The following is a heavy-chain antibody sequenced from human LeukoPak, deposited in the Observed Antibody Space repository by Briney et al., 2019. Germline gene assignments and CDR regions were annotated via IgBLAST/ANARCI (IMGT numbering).Heavy chain of an antibody. Sequence: GGSLRLSCAASGFTFSSYSMNWVRQAPGKGLEWVSSISSSSSYIYYADSVKGRFTISRDNAKNSLYLQMNSLRAEDTAVYYCARDQGGCSSTSCSYFDYWGQGTLVTVSS. D-gene: IGHD2-2*01. V-gene: IGHV3-21*01. J-gene: IGHJ4*02. CDR2: ISSSSSYI. CDR1: GFTFSSYS. CDR3: ARDQGGCSSTSCSYFDY.